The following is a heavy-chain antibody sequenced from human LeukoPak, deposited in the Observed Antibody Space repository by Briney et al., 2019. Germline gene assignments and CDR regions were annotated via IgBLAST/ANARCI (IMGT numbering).Heavy chain of an antibody. CDR3: AKDDGSSNPHYCSGGSCYPDYFDY. CDR2: IRYDGSNK. Sequence: GGSLRLSCAASGFTFSSYGMHWVRQAPGKGLEWVAFIRYDGSNKYYADSVKGRFTISRDNSKNTLYLQMNSLRAEDTAVYYCAKDDGSSNPHYCSGGSCYPDYFDYWGQGPLVTVSS. D-gene: IGHD2-15*01. V-gene: IGHV3-30*02. CDR1: GFTFSSYG. J-gene: IGHJ4*02.